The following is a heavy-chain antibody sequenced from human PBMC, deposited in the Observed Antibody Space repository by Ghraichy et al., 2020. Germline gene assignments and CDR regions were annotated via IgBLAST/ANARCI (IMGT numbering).Heavy chain of an antibody. D-gene: IGHD3-22*01. J-gene: IGHJ3*02. CDR2: ISSSSSYI. V-gene: IGHV3-21*01. CDR3: ARDGSLAYDTGAFDI. Sequence: GESLNISCAASGFTFSSYSMNWVRQAPGKGLEWVSSISSSSSYIYYADSVKGRFTISRDNAKNSLYLQMNSLRAEDTAVYYCARDGSLAYDTGAFDIWGQGTMVTVSS. CDR1: GFTFSSYS.